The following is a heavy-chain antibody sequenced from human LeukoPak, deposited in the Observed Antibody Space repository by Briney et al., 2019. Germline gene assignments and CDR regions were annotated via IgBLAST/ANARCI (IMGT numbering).Heavy chain of an antibody. D-gene: IGHD3-9*01. V-gene: IGHV4-4*02. Sequence: SGTLSLTCAVSGGSISSSNWWSWVRQPPGKGLAWIGEIYHSGSTNYNPSLKSRVTISVDKSKNQFSLKLSSVTAADTAVYYCARRGYFDWLLTHHAFDIWGQGTMVTVSS. CDR1: GGSISSSNW. J-gene: IGHJ3*02. CDR3: ARRGYFDWLLTHHAFDI. CDR2: IYHSGST.